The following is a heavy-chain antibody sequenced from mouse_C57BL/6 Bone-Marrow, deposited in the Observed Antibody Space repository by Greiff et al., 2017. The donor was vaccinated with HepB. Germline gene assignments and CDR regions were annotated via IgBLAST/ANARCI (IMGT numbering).Heavy chain of an antibody. CDR2: INPYNGGT. V-gene: IGHV1-19*01. D-gene: IGHD2-4*01. CDR1: GYTFTDYY. CDR3: ARYWDYDGAWFAY. J-gene: IGHJ3*01. Sequence: VQLQQSGPVLVKPGASVKMSCKASGYTFTDYYMNWVKQSHGKSLEWIGVINPYNGGTSYNQKFKGKATLTVDKSSSTAYMELNSLTSEDSAVYYCARYWDYDGAWFAYWGQGTLVTVSA.